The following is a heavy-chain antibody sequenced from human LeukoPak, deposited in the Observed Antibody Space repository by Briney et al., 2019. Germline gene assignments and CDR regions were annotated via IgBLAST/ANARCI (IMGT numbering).Heavy chain of an antibody. V-gene: IGHV1-46*01. Sequence: GASVKVSCKASGYTFTSYYMHWVRQAPGPGLEWMGIINPSGGSTSYAQKFQGRVTMTRDASTSTVYMELSSLRSEDTAVFCCARVGSTRTYNWFDPWGQGTLVTVSS. J-gene: IGHJ5*02. D-gene: IGHD6-13*01. CDR1: GYTFTSYY. CDR2: INPSGGST. CDR3: ARVGSTRTYNWFDP.